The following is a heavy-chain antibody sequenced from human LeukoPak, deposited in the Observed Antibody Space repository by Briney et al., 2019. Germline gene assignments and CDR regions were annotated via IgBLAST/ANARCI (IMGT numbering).Heavy chain of an antibody. V-gene: IGHV4-39*01. Sequence: SETLSLTCTVSGGSISSSSYYWGWIRQPPGKGLEWIGSMYYSGSTYYNPSLKSRVTISVDTSKNQFSLKLTSVTAADTAVYYCARRGSGWHAWGQGNLVTVSS. CDR2: MYYSGST. CDR1: GGSISSSSYY. J-gene: IGHJ5*02. CDR3: ARRGSGWHA. D-gene: IGHD6-19*01.